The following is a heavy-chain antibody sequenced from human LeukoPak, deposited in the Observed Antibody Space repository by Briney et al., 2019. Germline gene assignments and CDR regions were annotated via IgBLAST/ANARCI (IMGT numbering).Heavy chain of an antibody. V-gene: IGHV5-10-1*01. CDR1: GYSFTISW. CDR2: IDPSDSYT. J-gene: IGHJ4*02. Sequence: GESLKISCKASGYSFTISWISWVRQMPGKGLEWMGRIDPSDSYTNYSPSFQGHVTISADKSISTAYLQWSSLKASDSAMYYCARLSDSRHLFDHWGQGTLVTVSS. CDR3: ARLSDSRHLFDH. D-gene: IGHD4-11*01.